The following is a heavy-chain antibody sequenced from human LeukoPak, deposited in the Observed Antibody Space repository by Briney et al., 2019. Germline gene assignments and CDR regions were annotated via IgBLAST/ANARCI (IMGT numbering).Heavy chain of an antibody. Sequence: SETLSLTCAVYGESFSGYFWNWIRQPPGKGLEWIGEINHSGSTSNHNPSLKSRVTMSVDTSKNQFSLKLSSVTAADTAVYYCARYGSSSLRAGYYYYMDVWGKGTTVTVSS. V-gene: IGHV4-34*01. CDR1: GESFSGYF. J-gene: IGHJ6*03. CDR3: ARYGSSSLRAGYYYYMDV. D-gene: IGHD6-6*01. CDR2: INHSGSTS.